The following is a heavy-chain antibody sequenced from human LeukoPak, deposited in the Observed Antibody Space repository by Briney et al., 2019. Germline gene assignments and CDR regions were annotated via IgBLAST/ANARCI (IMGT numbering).Heavy chain of an antibody. D-gene: IGHD3-16*02. J-gene: IGHJ4*02. CDR2: ISGNNGNT. Sequence: ASVKVSCKASGYTFTSYGISWVRQAPGQGLEWMGWISGNNGNTNYAQKLQGRVTLTTDTSTSTAYVELRSLRSDDTALYYCARVRVNYVWGNYPVDYWGQGTLVTVSS. CDR3: ARVRVNYVWGNYPVDY. CDR1: GYTFTSYG. V-gene: IGHV1-18*01.